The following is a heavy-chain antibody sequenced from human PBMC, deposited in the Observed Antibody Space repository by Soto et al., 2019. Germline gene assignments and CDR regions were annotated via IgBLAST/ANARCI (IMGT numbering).Heavy chain of an antibody. Sequence: QSQTLSLTCAISGDSVSSNSAAWNWIRQSPSRGLEWLGRTYYRSKWYNDYAVSVKSRITINPDTSKNQFSLQLNSVAPEDTAVYYCARVLGGLSYYYYGMDVWGQGTTVTVSS. J-gene: IGHJ6*02. V-gene: IGHV6-1*01. D-gene: IGHD2-15*01. CDR1: GDSVSSNSAA. CDR3: ARVLGGLSYYYYGMDV. CDR2: TYYRSKWYN.